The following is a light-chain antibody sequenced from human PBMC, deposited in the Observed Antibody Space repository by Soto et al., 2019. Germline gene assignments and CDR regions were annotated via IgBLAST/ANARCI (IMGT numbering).Light chain of an antibody. CDR1: ISDVGGYNF. Sequence: QSVLTQPRSVSGSPGQSVTISCTGTISDVGGYNFVSWYQQYPGKAPKLIIYDVSKRPSGVPDRFSGSKSGNTASLTISGLQAEDEADYYCCSYAGTYTLWVFGGGTKVTVL. V-gene: IGLV2-11*01. J-gene: IGLJ3*02. CDR2: DVS. CDR3: CSYAGTYTLWV.